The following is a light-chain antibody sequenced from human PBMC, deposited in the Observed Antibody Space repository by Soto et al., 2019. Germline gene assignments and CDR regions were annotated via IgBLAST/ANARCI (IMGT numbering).Light chain of an antibody. CDR1: QSVSNS. CDR3: QQYNNWPPIT. CDR2: GAS. J-gene: IGKJ5*01. Sequence: ELVMTQSPATLSVSPGERATLSCRASQSVSNSLAWYHQKFGQPPRLLIYGASSRATGIPDRFSGSGSGTDFTLTISSLQSEDFAVYYCQQYNNWPPITFGQGTRLEIK. V-gene: IGKV3D-15*01.